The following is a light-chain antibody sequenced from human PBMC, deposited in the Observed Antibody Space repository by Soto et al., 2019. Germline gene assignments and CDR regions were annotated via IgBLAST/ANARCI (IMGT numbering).Light chain of an antibody. V-gene: IGKV3-15*01. CDR2: GAS. Sequence: EIVRTQSPSTLSVSPGERCTLSCIPSQSFSNNLAWYQQKPGQAPRLLIYGASTRATGIPARFSGSGSGTEFTLTISSLQSEDFAVYYCQQYNNWPRTFGQGTKV. CDR1: QSFSNN. CDR3: QQYNNWPRT. J-gene: IGKJ1*01.